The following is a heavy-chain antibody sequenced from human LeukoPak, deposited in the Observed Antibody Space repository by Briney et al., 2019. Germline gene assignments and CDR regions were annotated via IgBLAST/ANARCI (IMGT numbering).Heavy chain of an antibody. Sequence: ASVKVSCKASGYTFTSYEINWVRQATGQGLEWMGWMSPNSGITGYAQRFQGRVTMTRNTAISTAYMELSSLRSEDTAVYYCVRTPPNWGADYWGQGTLVTVSS. CDR2: MSPNSGIT. D-gene: IGHD7-27*01. V-gene: IGHV1-8*01. J-gene: IGHJ4*02. CDR3: VRTPPNWGADY. CDR1: GYTFTSYE.